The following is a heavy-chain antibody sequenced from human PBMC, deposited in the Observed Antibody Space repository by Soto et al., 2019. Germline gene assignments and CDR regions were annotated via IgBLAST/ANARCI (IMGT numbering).Heavy chain of an antibody. CDR3: ARAHKTYYDYIWGSYVGAFDI. Sequence: ASVKVSCKASGYTFTSYGISWVRQAPGQGLEWMGWISAYNGNTNYAQKLQGRVTMTTDTSTSTAYMELRSLRSDDTAVYYCARAHKTYYDYIWGSYVGAFDIWGQGTMVTVSS. V-gene: IGHV1-18*01. CDR1: GYTFTSYG. J-gene: IGHJ3*02. CDR2: ISAYNGNT. D-gene: IGHD3-16*01.